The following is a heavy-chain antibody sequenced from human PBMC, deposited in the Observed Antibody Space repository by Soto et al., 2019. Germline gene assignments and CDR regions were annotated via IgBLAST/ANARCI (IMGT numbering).Heavy chain of an antibody. CDR2: INPNSGGT. J-gene: IGHJ5*02. CDR1: GYTFTGYY. Sequence: ASVKVSCKASGYTFTGYYMHWVRQAPGQGLEWMGWINPNSGGTNYAQKFQGWVTMTRDTSISTAYMELSRLRSDDTAVYYCARDRTISSSCYANFRFDPWGQGTLVTVSS. CDR3: ARDRTISSSCYANFRFDP. V-gene: IGHV1-2*04. D-gene: IGHD6-13*01.